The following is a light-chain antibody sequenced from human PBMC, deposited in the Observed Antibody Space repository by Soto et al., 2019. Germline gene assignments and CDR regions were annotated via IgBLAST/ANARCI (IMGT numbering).Light chain of an antibody. Sequence: QAVVTQPPSASGTPGQKVTISCSGSTSNVGTYTVDWYQQVPGAAPKLLIYTNTERPSGVPDRFSGSKSGTSASLAISGLQSEDEADYYCAAWDDSLNIPVFGGGTQLTVL. V-gene: IGLV1-44*01. CDR2: TNT. CDR3: AAWDDSLNIPV. J-gene: IGLJ2*01. CDR1: TSNVGTYT.